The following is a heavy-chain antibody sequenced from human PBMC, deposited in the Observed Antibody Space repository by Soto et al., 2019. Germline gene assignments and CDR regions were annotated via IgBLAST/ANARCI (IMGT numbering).Heavy chain of an antibody. CDR3: ARGGSLYWYFDL. J-gene: IGHJ2*01. D-gene: IGHD1-26*01. CDR1: GYTFTSYA. V-gene: IGHV1-3*01. CDR2: INAGNGNT. Sequence: QVQLAQSGAEVKKPGASVKVSCKASGYTFTSYAMHWVRQAPGQRLEWMGWINAGNGNTKYSQKFQGRVTITRDTSASTAYMELSSLRSEDTAVYYCARGGSLYWYFDLWGLGTLVTVSS.